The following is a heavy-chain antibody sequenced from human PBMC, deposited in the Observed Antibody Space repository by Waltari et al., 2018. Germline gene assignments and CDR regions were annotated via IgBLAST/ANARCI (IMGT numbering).Heavy chain of an antibody. J-gene: IGHJ3*02. D-gene: IGHD5-12*01. V-gene: IGHV5-51*01. CDR3: ARRGDGYNYVDDAFDI. Sequence: EVLLVQSGAEVKKPGESLKISCKGSGYRFTRNWIGWVRQMPGKGLEWMGIIYPGDSDTSYSPSFQGQVTISADKSISTAHLQWSSLKASDTAMYYCARRGDGYNYVDDAFDIWGQGTMVTVSS. CDR1: GYRFTRNW. CDR2: IYPGDSDT.